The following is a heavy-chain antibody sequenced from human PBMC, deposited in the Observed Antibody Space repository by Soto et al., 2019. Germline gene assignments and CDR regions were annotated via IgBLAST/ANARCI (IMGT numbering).Heavy chain of an antibody. CDR2: IKQDGSEK. D-gene: IGHD3-10*01. CDR3: ARDPLTSGYFDY. CDR1: GFTFSSYW. J-gene: IGHJ4*02. V-gene: IGHV3-7*03. Sequence: WSLSLSFAASGFTFSSYWMSWVRQAPWKVLEWVANIKQDGSEKYYLDSVKGRFTISRDNAKNSLYLQMNSLRAEETAVYYCARDPLTSGYFDYWGQGTLVAVS.